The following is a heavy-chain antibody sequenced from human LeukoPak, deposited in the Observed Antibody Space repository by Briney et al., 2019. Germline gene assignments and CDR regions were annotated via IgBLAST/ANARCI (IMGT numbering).Heavy chain of an antibody. J-gene: IGHJ4*02. CDR1: GFTFSDYY. CDR2: ISSSGSTI. D-gene: IGHD3-3*01. Sequence: PGGSLRLSCAASGFTFSDYYLSWIRQAPGKGLECISYISSSGSTIYYADSVKGRFTISRDNAKNSLSLQMNSLRAEDTAVYYCARKNYDFLSGGPKHFDYWGQGTLVTVSS. CDR3: ARKNYDFLSGGPKHFDY. V-gene: IGHV3-11*04.